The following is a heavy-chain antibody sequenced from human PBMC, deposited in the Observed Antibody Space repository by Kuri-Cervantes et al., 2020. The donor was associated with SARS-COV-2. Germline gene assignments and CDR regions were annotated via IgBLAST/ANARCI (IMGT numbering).Heavy chain of an antibody. V-gene: IGHV5-51*01. D-gene: IGHD4-17*01. Sequence: KVSCKGSGYSFTNYWIAWVRQMPGKGLEWMGIIYPGDSDTKYSPSFQGQVPISADKSISTAFLQWSSLKASDTAMYYCARRAYGEQVDYYYMDVWGKGTTVTVSS. CDR3: ARRAYGEQVDYYYMDV. CDR1: GYSFTNYW. J-gene: IGHJ6*03. CDR2: IYPGDSDT.